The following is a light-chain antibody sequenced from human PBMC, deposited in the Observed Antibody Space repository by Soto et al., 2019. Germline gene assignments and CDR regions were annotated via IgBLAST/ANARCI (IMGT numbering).Light chain of an antibody. Sequence: EIVLTQSPATLSLSPGERATLSCRASQSVSSSLAWYQQKPGQAPRLLIYDASNRAPRIPARFSGSGSGTDFTLNISSLEPEDFAVYYCQQRSNWPSTLGQGTRLEIK. CDR2: DAS. CDR3: QQRSNWPST. V-gene: IGKV3-11*01. CDR1: QSVSSS. J-gene: IGKJ5*01.